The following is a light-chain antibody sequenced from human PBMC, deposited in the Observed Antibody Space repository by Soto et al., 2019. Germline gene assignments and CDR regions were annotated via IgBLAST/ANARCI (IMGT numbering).Light chain of an antibody. CDR1: NSNIGRNY. CDR3: ATWDSSLRTGV. J-gene: IGLJ3*02. Sequence: QSVLTQPPSVSAAPGQKVTIPCSGGNSNIGRNYVSWYQQLPGTAPKLLIYDNHERPSGIPDRFSGSKSGTSASLGITGLQTGDEADYYCATWDSSLRTGVFGGGTKLTVL. V-gene: IGLV1-51*01. CDR2: DNH.